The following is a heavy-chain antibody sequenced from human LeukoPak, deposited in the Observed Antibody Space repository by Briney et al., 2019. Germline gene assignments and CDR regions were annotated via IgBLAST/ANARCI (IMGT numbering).Heavy chain of an antibody. D-gene: IGHD6-13*01. V-gene: IGHV3-23*01. J-gene: IGHJ4*02. CDR1: GFTFSSYA. Sequence: PGGSLRLSCVASGFTFSSYAMSWVRQAPGKGLEWVSAISGSGGSTYYADSVKGRFTISRDNSKNTLYLQMNSLRAEDTAVYYCAKDWSAIAAAGLFDYWGQGTLVTVSS. CDR3: AKDWSAIAAAGLFDY. CDR2: ISGSGGST.